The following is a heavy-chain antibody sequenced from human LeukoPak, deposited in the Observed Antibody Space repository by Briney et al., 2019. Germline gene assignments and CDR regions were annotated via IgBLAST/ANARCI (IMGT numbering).Heavy chain of an antibody. CDR2: TSSGSAYI. CDR3: ARGSNVQQRLDSFDF. CDR1: GFTFNTYN. V-gene: IGHV3-21*01. D-gene: IGHD6-25*01. J-gene: IGHJ4*02. Sequence: GSLRLSCAASGFTFNTYNMNWVRQAPGKGLEWVSSTSSGSAYIYYAVSVRGRFTISRDNAKNSLYLQMNSLRAEDTAVYYCARGSNVQQRLDSFDFWGQGTLVTVSS.